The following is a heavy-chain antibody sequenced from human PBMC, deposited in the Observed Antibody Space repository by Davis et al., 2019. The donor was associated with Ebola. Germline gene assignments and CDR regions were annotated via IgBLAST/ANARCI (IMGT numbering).Heavy chain of an antibody. CDR1: GFTFSSYA. CDR3: AKGEYYDILTGYPRGVSFDY. J-gene: IGHJ4*02. Sequence: PGGSLRLSCAASGFTFSSYAMSWVRQAPGKGLEWVSAISGSGGSTYYADSVKGRFTISRDNSKNTLYLQMNSLRAEDTAVYYCAKGEYYDILTGYPRGVSFDYWGQGTLVTVSS. V-gene: IGHV3-23*01. CDR2: ISGSGGST. D-gene: IGHD3-9*01.